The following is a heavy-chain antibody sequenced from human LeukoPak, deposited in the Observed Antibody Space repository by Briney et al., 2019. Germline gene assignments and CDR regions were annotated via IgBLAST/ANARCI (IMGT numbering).Heavy chain of an antibody. CDR2: ISSSGSTM. CDR1: RLSFSGQW. D-gene: IGHD4-11*01. Sequence: GGSLRLSCAASRLSFSGQWMNWVRQAPGKGLEWVSYISSSGSTMYYADSVKGRFTISRDNAKNSLYLQMNSLRAEDTAVYYCAREWRLQYDYWGQGTLVTVSS. J-gene: IGHJ4*02. V-gene: IGHV3-48*04. CDR3: AREWRLQYDY.